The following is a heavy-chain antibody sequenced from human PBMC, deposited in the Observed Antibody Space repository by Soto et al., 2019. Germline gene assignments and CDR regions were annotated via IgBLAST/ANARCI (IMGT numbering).Heavy chain of an antibody. CDR3: ARKPDVATAKVGGGYVFDV. CDR1: SGSIFTTNW. Sequence: QVQLQESGPGLVKPSGTLSLTCAASSGSIFTTNWWSWVRQSPGRGLQWIGDIYHSGSPKYNPSLKRRVSISIEKSNDRFFLNLTSVTAADTSVYYCARKPDVATAKVGGGYVFDVWGQGTMVTVSS. D-gene: IGHD3-16*01. J-gene: IGHJ3*01. V-gene: IGHV4-4*02. CDR2: IYHSGSP.